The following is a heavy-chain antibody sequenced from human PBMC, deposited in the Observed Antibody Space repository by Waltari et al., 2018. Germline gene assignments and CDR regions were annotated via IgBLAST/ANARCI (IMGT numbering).Heavy chain of an antibody. CDR1: GFTLPNFG. J-gene: IGHJ3*01. CDR3: VKDGDSFVPGYDAFDV. V-gene: IGHV3-30*02. CDR2: IRYDGNNK. D-gene: IGHD4-17*01. Sequence: VHLEEFGGGVVQPGGYLTISCEASGFTLPNFGMHRVRQAPGKGLQWVTFIRYDGNNKFYADSVKGRFSISRDNSKNTLYLHMNSLRPDDTAIYYCVKDGDSFVPGYDAFDVWGQGTMVTVSS.